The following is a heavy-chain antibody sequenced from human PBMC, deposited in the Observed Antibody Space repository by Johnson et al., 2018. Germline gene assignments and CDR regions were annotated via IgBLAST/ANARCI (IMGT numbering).Heavy chain of an antibody. CDR3: AARRGIAARSYYYYGMDV. Sequence: QVQLVESGAEVKKPGSSVKVSCKASGGTFSSYAISWVRQAPGQGLEWMGGIIPIFGPANYAQKFQGRVTITADESTRTADMEPSSLRYEDTAVYYCAARRGIAARSYYYYGMDVWGQGTTVTVSS. CDR1: GGTFSSYA. V-gene: IGHV1-69*01. J-gene: IGHJ6*02. D-gene: IGHD6-6*01. CDR2: IIPIFGPA.